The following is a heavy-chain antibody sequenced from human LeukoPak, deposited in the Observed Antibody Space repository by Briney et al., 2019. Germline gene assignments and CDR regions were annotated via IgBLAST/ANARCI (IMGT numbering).Heavy chain of an antibody. J-gene: IGHJ4*02. CDR2: ISGSGGST. D-gene: IGHD4-23*01. CDR3: ANPHPAYYGGNSLTGQLDY. CDR1: GFTFSSYA. Sequence: GGSLRLSCAASGFTFSSYAMSWVRQAPGKGLEWVSAISGSGGSTYYADSVKGRFTISRDNSKNTLYLQMNSLRAEDTAVYYCANPHPAYYGGNSLTGQLDYWGQGTLVTASS. V-gene: IGHV3-23*01.